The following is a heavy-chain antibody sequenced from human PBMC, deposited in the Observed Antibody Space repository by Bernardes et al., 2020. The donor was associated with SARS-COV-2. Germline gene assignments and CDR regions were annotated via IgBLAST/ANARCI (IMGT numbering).Heavy chain of an antibody. D-gene: IGHD5-12*01. J-gene: IGHJ4*02. CDR3: AKTSGWLQLNPIDY. Sequence: GLSLRLSCAASGFTFSSYAMSWVRQAPGKGLEWVSAISGSGGSTYYADSVKGRFTISRDNSKNTLYLQMNSLRAEDTAVYYCAKTSGWLQLNPIDYWGQGTLVTVSS. CDR2: ISGSGGST. CDR1: GFTFSSYA. V-gene: IGHV3-23*01.